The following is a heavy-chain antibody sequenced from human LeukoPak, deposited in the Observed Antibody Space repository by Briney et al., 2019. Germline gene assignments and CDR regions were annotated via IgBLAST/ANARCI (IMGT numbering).Heavy chain of an antibody. D-gene: IGHD5-18*01. CDR2: INHSGST. J-gene: IGHJ1*01. CDR1: GGSFSGYY. CDR3: ARGGRYSYGYVFKH. Sequence: PSETLSLTCAVYGGSFSGYYWSWIRQPPGKGLEWIGEINHSGSTNYNPSLKSRVTISVDTSKNQFSLKLSSVTAADTAVYYCARGGRYSYGYVFKHRGQGTLVTVSS. V-gene: IGHV4-34*01.